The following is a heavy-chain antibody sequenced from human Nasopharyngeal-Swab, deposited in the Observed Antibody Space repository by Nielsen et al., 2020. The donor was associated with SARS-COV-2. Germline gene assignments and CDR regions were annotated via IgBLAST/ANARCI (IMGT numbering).Heavy chain of an antibody. J-gene: IGHJ6*03. V-gene: IGHV4-59*01. D-gene: IGHD2-15*01. Sequence: SETLSLTCTVSGGSIRSYYWSWIRQPPGKGLEWIGYIYYSGSTNYNPSLKSRVTISEDTSENQFSLRLSSVTAAEKAGEEGERDSTPVYYYYYMDVWGKGTTVTVSS. CDR1: GGSIRSYY. CDR3: ERDSTPVYYYYYMDV. CDR2: IYYSGST.